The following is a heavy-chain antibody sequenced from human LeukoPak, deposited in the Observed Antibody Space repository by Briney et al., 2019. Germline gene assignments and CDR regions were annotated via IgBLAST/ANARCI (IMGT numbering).Heavy chain of an antibody. Sequence: GGSLRLSCAASGFTFSSYAMSWVRQAPGQGLEWVSAISGSGGSTYYADPVKGRFTISRDNSKNTLYLQMNRLRAEDTAVYYCAKDHYDFWSGYYIHFDYWGQGTLVTVSS. V-gene: IGHV3-23*01. CDR3: AKDHYDFWSGYYIHFDY. D-gene: IGHD3-3*01. CDR2: ISGSGGST. CDR1: GFTFSSYA. J-gene: IGHJ4*02.